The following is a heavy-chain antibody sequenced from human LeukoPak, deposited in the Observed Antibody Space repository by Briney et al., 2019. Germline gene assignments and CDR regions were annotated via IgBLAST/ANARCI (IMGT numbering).Heavy chain of an antibody. D-gene: IGHD3-10*01. CDR2: IYYSGST. J-gene: IGHJ6*03. CDR1: GGSISSSSYY. Sequence: PSETLSLTCTVSGGSISSSSYYWGWIRQPPGKGLEWIGSIYYSGSTYYNPSLKSRVTISVDTSKNQFSLKLSSVTAADTAVYYCARHWFGDDDYYYYMDVWGKGTTVTISS. V-gene: IGHV4-39*01. CDR3: ARHWFGDDDYYYYMDV.